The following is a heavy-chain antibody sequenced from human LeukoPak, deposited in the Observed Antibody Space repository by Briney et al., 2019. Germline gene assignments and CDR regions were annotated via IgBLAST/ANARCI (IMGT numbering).Heavy chain of an antibody. CDR1: GYTFTGYY. CDR3: ARDYDSSGYYPGGAFDI. V-gene: IGHV1-2*02. Sequence: ASVKVSCKASGYTFTGYYMHWVRQAPGQGLEWMGWINPNSGGTNYAQKFQGRVTMTRDTSFSTAYMELSRLRSDDTAVYYCARDYDSSGYYPGGAFDIWGQGTMVTVSS. CDR2: INPNSGGT. D-gene: IGHD3-22*01. J-gene: IGHJ3*02.